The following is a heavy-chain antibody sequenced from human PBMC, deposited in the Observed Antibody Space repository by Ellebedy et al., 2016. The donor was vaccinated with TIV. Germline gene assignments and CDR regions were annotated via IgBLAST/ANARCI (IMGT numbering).Heavy chain of an antibody. CDR1: GYTFTSNY. V-gene: IGHV1-46*01. D-gene: IGHD4-23*01. Sequence: ASVKVSXXASGYTFTSNYLHWLRQAPGQGLEWMVIINPSSGSTRYAQGTRYAQKFQGRVTMTRDTSTSPVYMQLSSLTSEDTAVYYCAREGVVTRDFDYWGQGTLVTVSS. CDR2: INPSSGST. CDR3: AREGVVTRDFDY. J-gene: IGHJ4*02.